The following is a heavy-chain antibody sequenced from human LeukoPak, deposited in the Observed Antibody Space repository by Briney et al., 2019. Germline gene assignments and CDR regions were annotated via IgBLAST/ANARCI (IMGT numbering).Heavy chain of an antibody. V-gene: IGHV3-23*01. J-gene: IGHJ4*02. Sequence: GGSLRLSCAASGFTFSSYSMNWARQAPGKGLEWVSAISGSGGSTYYADSVKGRFTISRDNSKNTLYLQMNSLRAEDTAVYYCAKGTPMVRGLFDYWGQGTLVTVSS. CDR3: AKGTPMVRGLFDY. D-gene: IGHD3-10*01. CDR2: ISGSGGST. CDR1: GFTFSSYS.